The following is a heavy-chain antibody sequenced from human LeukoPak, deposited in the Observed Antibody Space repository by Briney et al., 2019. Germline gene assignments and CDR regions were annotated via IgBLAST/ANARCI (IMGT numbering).Heavy chain of an antibody. V-gene: IGHV3-11*04. D-gene: IGHD3-3*01. CDR2: ISNSGSII. CDR1: AFTFSNAW. CDR3: AREHLGVAAADY. Sequence: GGSLRLSCAASAFTFSNAWMSWVRQAPAKGLEWVSYISNSGSIIQYADSVKGRFTISRDNAKNSLYLQMNSLRAEDTGVYYCAREHLGVAAADYWGQGTLVTVSS. J-gene: IGHJ4*02.